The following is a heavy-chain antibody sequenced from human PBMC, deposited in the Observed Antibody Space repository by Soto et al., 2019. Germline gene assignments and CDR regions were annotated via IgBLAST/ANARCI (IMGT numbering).Heavy chain of an antibody. Sequence: SETLSLTCTVTGGAISGYYWTWIRQSDGEGLEWIGRIYSSGSTNYNPSLKSRVTISLDTSMNYFSLRLSSVTAADTAVHYCARGQRFSDWFDPWGQGTLVTVSS. CDR1: GGAISGYY. V-gene: IGHV4-4*07. CDR2: IYSSGST. J-gene: IGHJ5*02. CDR3: ARGQRFSDWFDP. D-gene: IGHD3-3*01.